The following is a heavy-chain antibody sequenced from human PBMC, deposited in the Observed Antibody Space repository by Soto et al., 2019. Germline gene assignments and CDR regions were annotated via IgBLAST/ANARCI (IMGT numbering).Heavy chain of an antibody. CDR2: INPKTGGT. D-gene: IGHD6-19*01. V-gene: IGHV1-2*02. Sequence: ASVKVSCKASENTFSDYYMHWVRQAPGQGLEWMGWINPKTGGTNYIEKFKGRVTMTRDTSLSTAYMELTSLRSDDTAVFYCTRSRYKSGWFQVYFDCWGQGTRVTVSS. CDR3: TRSRYKSGWFQVYFDC. CDR1: ENTFSDYY. J-gene: IGHJ4*02.